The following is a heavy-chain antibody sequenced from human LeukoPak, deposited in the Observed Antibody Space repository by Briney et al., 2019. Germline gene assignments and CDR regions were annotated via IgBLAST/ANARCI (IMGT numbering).Heavy chain of an antibody. V-gene: IGHV4-4*02. Sequence: SETLSLTCAVSGGSISSSNWWSWVRQPPGKGLEWIGEIYHSGSTNYNPSLKSRVTISVDKSKNQFSLKLSSVTAADTAVYYCARPVSSYSDAFDIWGQGTMVTVSS. CDR2: IYHSGST. D-gene: IGHD3-10*01. CDR3: ARPVSSYSDAFDI. J-gene: IGHJ3*02. CDR1: GGSISSSNW.